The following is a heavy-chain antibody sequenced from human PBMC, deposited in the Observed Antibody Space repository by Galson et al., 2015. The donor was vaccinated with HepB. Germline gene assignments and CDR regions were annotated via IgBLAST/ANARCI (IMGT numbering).Heavy chain of an antibody. CDR1: GGTFSSYA. Sequence: SVKVSCKASGGTFSSYAISWVRQAPGQGLEWMGGIIPIFGTANYAQKFQGRVTITADESTSTAYMELSSLRSEDTAVYYCARDRYPVSGGSYPYYFDYWGQGTLVTVSS. J-gene: IGHJ4*02. CDR2: IIPIFGTA. V-gene: IGHV1-69*13. D-gene: IGHD1-26*01. CDR3: ARDRYPVSGGSYPYYFDY.